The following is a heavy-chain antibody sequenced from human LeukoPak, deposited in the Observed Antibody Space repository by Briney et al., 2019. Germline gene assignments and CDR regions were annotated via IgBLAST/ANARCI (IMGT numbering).Heavy chain of an antibody. CDR3: ARHTGSNYFDY. CDR2: IYYSGTT. J-gene: IGHJ4*02. V-gene: IGHV4-39*01. CDR1: GDSISSSNYY. D-gene: IGHD3-10*01. Sequence: SETLSLTCTVSGDSISSSNYYWDWIRQPPGKGLEWIGSIYYSGTTYYSPSLKSRVTISVDTSKNHFSLKLSSVTAADTAVFYCARHTGSNYFDYWGQGTLVTVSS.